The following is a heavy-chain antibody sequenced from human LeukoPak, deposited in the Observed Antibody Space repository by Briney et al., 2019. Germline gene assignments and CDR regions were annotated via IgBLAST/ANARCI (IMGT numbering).Heavy chain of an antibody. CDR3: ARGGTYYYDSSGLDY. J-gene: IGHJ4*02. D-gene: IGHD3-22*01. CDR2: ISGSGGST. CDR1: GFTFSSYA. V-gene: IGHV3-23*01. Sequence: GGSLRLSCAASGFTFSSYAMSWVRQAPGKGLEWVSAISGSGGSTYYADSVKGRFTISRDNSKNTLYLQMNSLRAEDTAVYYCARGGTYYYDSSGLDYWGQGTLVTVSS.